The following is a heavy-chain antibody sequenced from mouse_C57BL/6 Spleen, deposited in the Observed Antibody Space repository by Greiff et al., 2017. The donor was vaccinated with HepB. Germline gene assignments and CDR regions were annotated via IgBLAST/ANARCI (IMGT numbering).Heavy chain of an antibody. CDR1: GFTFTDYY. CDR2: IRNKANGYTT. D-gene: IGHD1-1*01. Sequence: EVMLVESGGGLVQPGGSLSLSCAASGFTFTDYYMSWVRQPPGKALEWLGFIRNKANGYTTEYSASVKGRFTISRDNSQSILYLQMNALRAEDSATYYCARSPLYGFDYWGQGTTLTVSS. CDR3: ARSPLYGFDY. J-gene: IGHJ2*01. V-gene: IGHV7-3*01.